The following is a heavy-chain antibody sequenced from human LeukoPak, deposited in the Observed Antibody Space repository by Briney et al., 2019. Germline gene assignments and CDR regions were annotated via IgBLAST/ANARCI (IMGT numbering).Heavy chain of an antibody. D-gene: IGHD4-17*01. CDR3: ARDHYGNAFDI. CDR1: GFTFSSSE. J-gene: IGHJ3*02. Sequence: GGSPRLSCAASGFTFSSSEMNWVRQAPGKGLEWVSYISSSGSTIYYADSVKGRFTISRDNAKNSLYLQMNSLRAEDTAVYYCARDHYGNAFDIWGQGTMVTVSS. CDR2: ISSSGSTI. V-gene: IGHV3-48*03.